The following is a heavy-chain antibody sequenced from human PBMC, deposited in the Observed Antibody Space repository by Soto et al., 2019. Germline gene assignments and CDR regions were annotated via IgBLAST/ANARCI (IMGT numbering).Heavy chain of an antibody. J-gene: IGHJ4*02. CDR1: GFTFGDYA. CDR2: IRSKAYGGTT. D-gene: IGHD3-22*01. CDR3: TREGGDYYYDSSGYYHY. V-gene: IGHV3-49*03. Sequence: GGSLRLSCTASGFTFGDYAMSWFRQAPGKGLEWVGFIRSKAYGGTTEYAASVKGRFTISRDDSKSIAYLQMNSLKTEDTAVYYCTREGGDYYYDSSGYYHYWGQGTLVTVSS.